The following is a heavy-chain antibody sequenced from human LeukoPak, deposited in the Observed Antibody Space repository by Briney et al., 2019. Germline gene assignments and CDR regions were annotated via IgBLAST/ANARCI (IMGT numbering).Heavy chain of an antibody. D-gene: IGHD6-19*01. Sequence: PSETLSLTCTVSGGSISSSSYYWGWIRQPPGKGLQWIGTTYYRGSTYYNPSLKSRVTISVDTSKNQFSLKLSSVTAADTAVYYCARGERYSSGWYGEYYFDYWGQGTLVTVSS. V-gene: IGHV4-39*01. CDR2: TYYRGST. J-gene: IGHJ4*02. CDR3: ARGERYSSGWYGEYYFDY. CDR1: GGSISSSSYY.